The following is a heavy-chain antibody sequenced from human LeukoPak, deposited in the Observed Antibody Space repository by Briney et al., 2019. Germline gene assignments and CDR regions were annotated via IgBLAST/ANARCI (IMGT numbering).Heavy chain of an antibody. CDR1: GGSFSGYY. Sequence: KSSETLSLTCAVYGGSFSGYYWSWIRQPPGKGLEWIGEINHSGSTNYNPSLKSRVTISVDTPKNQISLKLSSVTAADTAVYYCARRDLWFGELFADYRGQGTLVTVSS. CDR2: INHSGST. CDR3: ARRDLWFGELFADY. J-gene: IGHJ4*02. D-gene: IGHD3-10*01. V-gene: IGHV4-34*01.